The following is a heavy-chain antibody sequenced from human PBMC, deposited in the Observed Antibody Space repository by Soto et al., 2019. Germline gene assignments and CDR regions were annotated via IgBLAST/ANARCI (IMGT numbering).Heavy chain of an antibody. CDR1: GFTFSSYA. Sequence: PGGSLRLSCAASGFTFSSYAMTWVRQAPGKGLEWVSTLSGSGGSTYYAASVKGRFTISRDNSKDTLYLEMNSLRGEDTAVYFCAKQQGPGTPYYYAMDVWGQGNAVTVS. CDR2: LSGSGGST. V-gene: IGHV3-23*01. CDR3: AKQQGPGTPYYYAMDV. D-gene: IGHD1-1*01. J-gene: IGHJ6*02.